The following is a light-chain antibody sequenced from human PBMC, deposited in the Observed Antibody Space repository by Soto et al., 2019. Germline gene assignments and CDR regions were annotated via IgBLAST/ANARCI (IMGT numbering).Light chain of an antibody. J-gene: IGKJ5*01. CDR2: GAS. CDR3: QHYVTSSIT. CDR1: QSVSSTS. Sequence: EVVLTHSPGTLSLSSWERVTSWIFSSQSVSSTSLAWYQQKPGQTPRLLIYGASSRATGTPDRISGGGSGTHFTLTISRLEPEDFAVYYCQHYVTSSITFGQGTRLEIK. V-gene: IGKV3-20*01.